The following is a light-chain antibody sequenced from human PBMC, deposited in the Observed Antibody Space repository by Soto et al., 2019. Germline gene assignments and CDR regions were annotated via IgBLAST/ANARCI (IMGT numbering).Light chain of an antibody. V-gene: IGKV3-11*02. CDR1: ESVVRY. CDR3: QQRSNWPLT. CDR2: DTS. J-gene: IGKJ4*01. Sequence: EIVLTQSPVTLSLSPGDTATLSCRASESVVRYLAWYQQKPGQAPRLLMYDTSKRATGIPARFSGSGYGRDFTLTISSLEPEDFAVYYCQQRSNWPLTFGGGNKVEIK.